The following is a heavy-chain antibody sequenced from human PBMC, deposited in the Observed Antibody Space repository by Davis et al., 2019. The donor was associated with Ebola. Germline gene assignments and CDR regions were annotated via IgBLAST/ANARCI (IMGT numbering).Heavy chain of an antibody. CDR2: IYWDGDQ. D-gene: IGHD2-8*01. CDR3: GRFNGRFGFNAFDL. V-gene: IGHV2-5*02. J-gene: IGHJ3*01. Sequence: SGPTLVKPTQTLTLTCTFSGFSLTTAGMGVGWIRQPPGKALEWLAVIYWDGDQGYSPSLRSRLAIFEDTSKNQVVLTMTNMAPVDTATFFCGRFNGRFGFNAFDLWGQGTMVTVSS. CDR1: GFSLTTAGMG.